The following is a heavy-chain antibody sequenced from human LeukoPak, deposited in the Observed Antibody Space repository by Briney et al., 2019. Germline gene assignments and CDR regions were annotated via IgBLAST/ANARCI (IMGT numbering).Heavy chain of an antibody. V-gene: IGHV3-30-3*01. D-gene: IGHD1-26*01. CDR1: GFTFSTYA. Sequence: GGSLRLSCAASGFTFSTYAMHWVRQAPGKGLEWVAVISYDGSKKYYADFVKGRFTISRDNSKKTLYLQMNSLRAEDTAVYYCARDVGVVGAYFDYWGQGTLVTVSS. CDR3: ARDVGVVGAYFDY. CDR2: ISYDGSKK. J-gene: IGHJ4*02.